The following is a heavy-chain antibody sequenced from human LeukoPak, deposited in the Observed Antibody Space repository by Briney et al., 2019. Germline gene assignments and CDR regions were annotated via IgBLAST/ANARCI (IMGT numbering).Heavy chain of an antibody. CDR3: ARDSRVVVAAKHYYYGMDV. Sequence: GGSVKVSCKASGYTFARYYIHWVRQAPGQGLEWMGGIIPIFGTANYAQKFQGRVTITADESTSTAYMELSSLRSEDTAVYYCARDSRVVVAAKHYYYGMDVWGQGTTVTVSS. CDR1: GYTFARYY. J-gene: IGHJ6*02. V-gene: IGHV1-69*13. D-gene: IGHD2-15*01. CDR2: IIPIFGTA.